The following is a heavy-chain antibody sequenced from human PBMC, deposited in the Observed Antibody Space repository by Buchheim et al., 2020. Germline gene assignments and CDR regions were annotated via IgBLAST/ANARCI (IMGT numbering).Heavy chain of an antibody. D-gene: IGHD2-2*01. Sequence: EVQLVESGGGLVQPGGSLRLSCAASGFTFSSYWMSWVRQAPGKGLEWVANIKQDGSEKYYVDSVKGRFTISRDNAKNSLYLKMNSLRAEDTAVYCCARMYCSSTSGYEGVYWGQGTL. J-gene: IGHJ4*02. V-gene: IGHV3-7*01. CDR2: IKQDGSEK. CDR3: ARMYCSSTSGYEGVY. CDR1: GFTFSSYW.